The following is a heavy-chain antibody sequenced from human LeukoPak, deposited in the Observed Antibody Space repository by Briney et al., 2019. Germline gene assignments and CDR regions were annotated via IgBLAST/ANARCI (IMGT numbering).Heavy chain of an antibody. CDR2: ISYDVTNK. D-gene: IGHD1-26*01. Sequence: PGGSLRFSCAASGFTFSSYAMHWVRQAPGKGLEWVAIISYDVTNKFYADTVKGRFTISRDNSKNTLYLQMNSLRTEDTAVYYCANGDSGSYSFDYWGQGTLVTVSS. CDR1: GFTFSSYA. CDR3: ANGDSGSYSFDY. V-gene: IGHV3-30*18. J-gene: IGHJ4*02.